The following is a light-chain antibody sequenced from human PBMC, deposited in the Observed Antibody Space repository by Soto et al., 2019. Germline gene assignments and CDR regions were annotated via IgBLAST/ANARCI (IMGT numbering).Light chain of an antibody. CDR3: SSYTSSSSLYV. CDR2: DVS. J-gene: IGLJ1*01. V-gene: IGLV2-14*01. CDR1: SSDIDAYNY. Sequence: QSVLAQPASVSGSPGQSITISCTGTSSDIDAYNYVSWYQQHPGKAPKLMIYDVSNRPSGLSNRFSGSKSGNTASLTISGLQAEDEADYYCSSYTSSSSLYVFGTGTKVTVL.